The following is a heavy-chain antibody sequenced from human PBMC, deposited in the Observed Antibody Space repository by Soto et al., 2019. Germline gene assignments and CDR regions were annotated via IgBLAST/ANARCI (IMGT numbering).Heavy chain of an antibody. V-gene: IGHV3-74*01. CDR3: ARVAARRYYGMDV. Sequence: GGSLRLSCAASGFTFSSYWMHWVRQAPGKGLVWVSRINSDGSSTSYADSVKGRFTISRDNAKNTLYLQMNSLRAEDTAVYYCARVAARRYYGMDVWGQGTTVTVSS. CDR2: INSDGSST. CDR1: GFTFSSYW. D-gene: IGHD6-6*01. J-gene: IGHJ6*02.